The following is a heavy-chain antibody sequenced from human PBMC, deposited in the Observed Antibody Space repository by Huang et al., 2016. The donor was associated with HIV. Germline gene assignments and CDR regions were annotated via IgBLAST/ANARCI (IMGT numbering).Heavy chain of an antibody. CDR1: GGSFNGFY. Sequence: QVQLQLWGAGLLKPSETLSLTCAVYGGSFNGFYWSWIRQPPGKGLEWRGEINDTGNTNSDPSRRGRVTMSGNTSKKQFSLQVKSVTVADTAIYYCARRGYYYDGSGFPGFDPWGRGALATVSS. CDR3: ARRGYYYDGSGFPGFDP. J-gene: IGHJ5*02. V-gene: IGHV4-34*02. CDR2: INDTGNT. D-gene: IGHD3-22*01.